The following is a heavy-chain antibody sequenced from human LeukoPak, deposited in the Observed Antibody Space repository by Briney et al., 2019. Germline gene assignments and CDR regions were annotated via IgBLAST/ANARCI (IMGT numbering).Heavy chain of an antibody. CDR2: IYTSGST. Sequence: SETLSLTXTVSGGSISSYYWSWIRQPAGKGLEWIGRIYTSGSTNYNPSLKSRVTMSVDTSKNQFSLKLSSVTAADTAVYYCATSHADTAMATALGAFDIWGQGTMVTVSS. CDR3: ATSHADTAMATALGAFDI. CDR1: GGSISSYY. V-gene: IGHV4-4*07. J-gene: IGHJ3*02. D-gene: IGHD5-18*01.